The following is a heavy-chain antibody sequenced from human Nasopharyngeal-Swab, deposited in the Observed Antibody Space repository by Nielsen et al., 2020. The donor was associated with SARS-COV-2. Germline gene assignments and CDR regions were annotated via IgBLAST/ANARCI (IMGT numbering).Heavy chain of an antibody. CDR3: ARVENTYYYDSSGVNDY. J-gene: IGHJ4*02. D-gene: IGHD3-22*01. CDR2: ISGSSRSM. Sequence: GGSLRLSCTASGFSLTTYVMNWVRQAPGKGLEWVSFISGSSRSMYYSDSVKGRFTISRDNAKNSLYLQMNSLRVEDTAVYYCARVENTYYYDSSGVNDYWGQGTLVTVSS. V-gene: IGHV3-21*01. CDR1: GFSLTTYV.